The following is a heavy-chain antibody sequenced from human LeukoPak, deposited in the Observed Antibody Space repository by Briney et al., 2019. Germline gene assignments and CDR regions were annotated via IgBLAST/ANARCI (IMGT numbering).Heavy chain of an antibody. CDR1: GFTFSSYG. V-gene: IGHV3-30*02. CDR2: IRYDGSNK. CDR3: AKDQGSGDFWSGYYTGGDY. Sequence: PGGSLRLSCAASGFTFSSYGMHWVRQAPGKGLEWVAFIRYDGSNKYYADSVKGRFTISRDNSKNTLYLQMNSLRAEDTAVYYCAKDQGSGDFWSGYYTGGDYWGQGTLVTVSS. J-gene: IGHJ4*02. D-gene: IGHD3-3*01.